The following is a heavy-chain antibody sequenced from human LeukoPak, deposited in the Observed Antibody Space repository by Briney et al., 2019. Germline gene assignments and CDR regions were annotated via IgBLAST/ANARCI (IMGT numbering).Heavy chain of an antibody. V-gene: IGHV3-64D*06. Sequence: GGSLRLSCAVSGFTFSTYVMHWVRQAPGKGLEYVSAISSNGDNTYYADSVKGRLTISRDNSKNTLYLQMSSLRADDTAVYYCVRGTGYWGQGTLVTVSS. CDR2: ISSNGDNT. CDR3: VRGTGY. J-gene: IGHJ4*02. CDR1: GFTFSTYV.